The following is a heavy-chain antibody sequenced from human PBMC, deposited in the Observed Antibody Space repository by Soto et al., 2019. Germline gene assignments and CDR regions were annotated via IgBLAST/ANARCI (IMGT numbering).Heavy chain of an antibody. CDR1: GGSITSNNW. Sequence: QVQLHESGPGLVQPSGTLSLTCAVSGGSITSNNWWTWVRQPPGKGLAWIGEIYHSGGTNYNPSLKSRLTMSIDKSTHQFSLKLTSVTAADTAVYYCTGDRGAGTFTGYDYWGQGLFVTVSS. V-gene: IGHV4-4*02. CDR2: IYHSGGT. CDR3: TGDRGAGTFTGYDY. J-gene: IGHJ4*02. D-gene: IGHD6-19*01.